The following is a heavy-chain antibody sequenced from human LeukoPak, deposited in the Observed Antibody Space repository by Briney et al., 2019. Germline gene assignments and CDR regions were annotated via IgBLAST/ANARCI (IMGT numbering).Heavy chain of an antibody. CDR3: AKRGHSSGWYLHAFDI. CDR2: ISGSGGST. V-gene: IGHV3-23*01. D-gene: IGHD6-19*01. Sequence: PGGSLRLSCAASGFTFSSYAMSWVRQAPGKGLEWVSAISGSGGSTYYADSAKGRFTISRDSSKNTLYLQMNSLRAEDTAVYYCAKRGHSSGWYLHAFDIWGQGTMVTVSS. CDR1: GFTFSSYA. J-gene: IGHJ3*02.